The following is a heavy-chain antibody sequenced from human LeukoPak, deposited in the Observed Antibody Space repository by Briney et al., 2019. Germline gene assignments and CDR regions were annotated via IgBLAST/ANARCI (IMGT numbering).Heavy chain of an antibody. J-gene: IGHJ5*02. D-gene: IGHD5-18*01. V-gene: IGHV3-23*01. Sequence: GGSLRLSCAASGFSFSTYAMSWVRQGPRKGLEWVSAIGGSGSSTYYADSVKGRFTISRDNSKNTLYLQMSSLRAEDTAVYFCAKDAFRGYSYGYRVSMVWFDQWGQGILVTVSS. CDR3: AKDAFRGYSYGYRVSMVWFDQ. CDR2: IGGSGSST. CDR1: GFSFSTYA.